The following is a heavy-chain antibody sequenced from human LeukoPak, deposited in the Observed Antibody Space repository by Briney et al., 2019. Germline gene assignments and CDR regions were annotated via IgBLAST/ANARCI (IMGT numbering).Heavy chain of an antibody. J-gene: IGHJ3*02. CDR1: GYTLTELS. D-gene: IGHD4-23*01. CDR2: VDPEDGET. V-gene: IGHV1-24*01. Sequence: ASVKVSCKVSGYTLTELSMHWVRQAPGKGLEWMGGVDPEDGETIYAQKFQGRVTMTEDTSTDTAYMELSSLRSEDTAVYYCATMGPLDSTVDDAFDIWGQGTMVTVSS. CDR3: ATMGPLDSTVDDAFDI.